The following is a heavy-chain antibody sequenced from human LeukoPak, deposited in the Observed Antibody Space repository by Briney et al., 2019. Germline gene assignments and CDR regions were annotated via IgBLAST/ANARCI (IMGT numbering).Heavy chain of an antibody. J-gene: IGHJ6*02. CDR1: GFTFSSYS. CDR3: ARDREEKARIGGMDV. D-gene: IGHD3-16*01. CDR2: ISGSSGTI. Sequence: PGGSLRLSCAASGFTFSSYSMNWVRQAPGKGLEWVSYISGSSGTIYYADSVEGRFTIFRDNAQNSLFLQMDSLRAEDTAIYYCARDREEKARIGGMDVWGQGTTVIVSS. V-gene: IGHV3-48*04.